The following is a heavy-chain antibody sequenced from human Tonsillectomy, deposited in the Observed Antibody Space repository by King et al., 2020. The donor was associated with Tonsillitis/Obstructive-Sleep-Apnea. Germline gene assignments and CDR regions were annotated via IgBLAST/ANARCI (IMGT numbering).Heavy chain of an antibody. CDR3: TRDGGYCSSTSCYYYYMDV. J-gene: IGHJ6*03. CDR1: GFTFSNAW. CDR2: IKSKTNGGTT. D-gene: IGHD2-2*01. V-gene: IGHV3-15*01. Sequence: VQLVESGGGLVKPGGSLRLSCAASGFTFSNAWMSWVRQAPGKGLDWLGRIKSKTNGGTTDYAAPVKGRFTISRDDSKNTLYLQMNSLKTEDTAVYYCTRDGGYCSSTSCYYYYMDVWGKGTTVTVSS.